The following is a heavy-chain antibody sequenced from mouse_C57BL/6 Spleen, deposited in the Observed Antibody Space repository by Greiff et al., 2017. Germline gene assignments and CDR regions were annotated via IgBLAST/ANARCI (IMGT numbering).Heavy chain of an antibody. Sequence: QVQLQQPGTELVKPGASVKLSCKASGYTFTSYWMHWVKQRPGQGLEWIGNINPSNGGTNYNEKFKGKATLTADKSSSTAYMQLSSLTSEDSAVYYCARSSLSYYDYDLYAMDDWGQGTSVTVTS. CDR3: ARSSLSYYDYDLYAMDD. CDR1: GYTFTSYW. CDR2: INPSNGGT. V-gene: IGHV1-53*01. D-gene: IGHD2-4*01. J-gene: IGHJ4*01.